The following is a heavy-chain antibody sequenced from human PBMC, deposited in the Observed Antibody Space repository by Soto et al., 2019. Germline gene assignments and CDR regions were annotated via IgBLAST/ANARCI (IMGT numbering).Heavy chain of an antibody. CDR3: ARELRSVYYYYGMDV. J-gene: IGHJ6*02. D-gene: IGHD4-17*01. CDR1: GFTFSSYS. CDR2: ISSSSSYI. Sequence: EVQLVESGGGLVKPGGSLRLSCAASGFTFSSYSMNWVRQAPGKGLEWVSSISSSSSYIYYADSVKGRFTTSRDNAKNSLSLQMNSLRAEDTAVYYCARELRSVYYYYGMDVWGQGTTVTVSS. V-gene: IGHV3-21*01.